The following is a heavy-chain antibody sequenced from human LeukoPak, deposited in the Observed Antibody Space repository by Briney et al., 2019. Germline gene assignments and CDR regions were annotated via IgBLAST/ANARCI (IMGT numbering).Heavy chain of an antibody. Sequence: PGGSLRLSCAASGFTVSNNYMNWVRQAPGKGLEWVSLIYSGGRTYYADSVKGRFTIFRDDSKNTLYLQMNSLRDEGTAVYYCARDRAGDGGHFDYWGQGTLVTVSS. CDR1: GFTVSNNY. CDR3: ARDRAGDGGHFDY. V-gene: IGHV3-66*01. D-gene: IGHD4-17*01. J-gene: IGHJ4*02. CDR2: IYSGGRT.